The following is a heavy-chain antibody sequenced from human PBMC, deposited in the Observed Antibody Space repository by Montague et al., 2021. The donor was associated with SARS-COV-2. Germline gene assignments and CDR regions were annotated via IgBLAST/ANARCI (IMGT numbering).Heavy chain of an antibody. Sequence: SETLSLTCTVSGGSISSYYWSWIRQPPGKGLERIGYIHYSGSTNYNPSLKSRVTISVDTSKNQFSLKRSSVTAADTAVYYCARGSGWLGNAFDIWGQGTMVTVSS. V-gene: IGHV4-59*01. CDR3: ARGSGWLGNAFDI. D-gene: IGHD6-19*01. CDR1: GGSISSYY. J-gene: IGHJ3*02. CDR2: IHYSGST.